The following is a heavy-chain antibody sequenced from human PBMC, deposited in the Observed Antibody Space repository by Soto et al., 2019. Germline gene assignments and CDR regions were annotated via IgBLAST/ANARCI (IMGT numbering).Heavy chain of an antibody. V-gene: IGHV3-53*01. CDR3: ASRGDSSGFAFDI. CDR1: GFAVSSNY. J-gene: IGHJ3*02. CDR2: IYSGGTT. Sequence: EVQLVESGGGLIQPGGSLRLSCAASGFAVSSNYMSWVRQAPGKGLEWVSIIYSGGTTYYADSVKGRFTISRDNSRNTLYLQMNSLRAEDTAVYYCASRGDSSGFAFDIWGQGTMVTVSS. D-gene: IGHD3-22*01.